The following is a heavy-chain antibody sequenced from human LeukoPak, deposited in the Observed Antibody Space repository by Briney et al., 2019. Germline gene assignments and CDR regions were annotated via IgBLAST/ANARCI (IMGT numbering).Heavy chain of an antibody. Sequence: GGSLRLSCAASGFTFSNYWMIWVRQAPGKGLVWVANIKQDGSETRYVDSVKGRFTISRDNAQNSLYLRMNSLRAEDTAVYYCARASNPWLQLNWGQGTLVTVSS. CDR1: GFTFSNYW. D-gene: IGHD5-24*01. V-gene: IGHV3-7*05. CDR3: ARASNPWLQLN. J-gene: IGHJ4*02. CDR2: IKQDGSET.